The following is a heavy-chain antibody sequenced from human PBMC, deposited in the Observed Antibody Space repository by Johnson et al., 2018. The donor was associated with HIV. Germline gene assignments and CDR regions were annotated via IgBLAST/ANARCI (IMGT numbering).Heavy chain of an antibody. CDR2: ISYDGSNK. Sequence: QVQLVESGGGLVQPGGSLRLSCAASGFTFSSYDMHWVRQATGKGLEWVAVISYDGSNKYYADSVKGRFTISRDNSKNSLYLQMNSLRAEDTAVYYCARGTPWDAFDIWGQGTMVTVSS. CDR1: GFTFSSYD. CDR3: ARGTPWDAFDI. V-gene: IGHV3-30*03. J-gene: IGHJ3*02.